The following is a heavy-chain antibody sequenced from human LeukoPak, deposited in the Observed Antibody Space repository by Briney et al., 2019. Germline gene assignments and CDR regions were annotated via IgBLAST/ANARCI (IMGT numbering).Heavy chain of an antibody. Sequence: SETLSLTCTVSGYSISSGYYWGWIRQPPGKGLEWIGSIYHSGSTNYNPSLKSRVTISVDTSKNQFSLKLSSVTAADTAVYYCARDLSGITGYTYGRGIDYWGQGTLVTVSS. CDR3: ARDLSGITGYTYGRGIDY. V-gene: IGHV4-38-2*02. CDR1: GYSISSGYY. CDR2: IYHSGST. J-gene: IGHJ4*02. D-gene: IGHD5-18*01.